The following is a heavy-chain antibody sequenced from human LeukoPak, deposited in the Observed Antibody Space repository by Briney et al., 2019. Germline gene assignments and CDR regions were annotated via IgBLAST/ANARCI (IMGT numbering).Heavy chain of an antibody. D-gene: IGHD5-18*01. CDR3: AKGGYSYGYFDY. J-gene: IGHJ4*02. CDR2: ISWNSGSI. CDR1: GFTFDDYA. V-gene: IGHV3-9*01. Sequence: PGGSLRLSCAASGFTFDDYAMHWVRQAPGKGLEWVSGISWNSGSIGYADSVKGRFTISRDNSKNTLYLQMNSLRAEDTAVYYCAKGGYSYGYFDYWGQGTLVTVSS.